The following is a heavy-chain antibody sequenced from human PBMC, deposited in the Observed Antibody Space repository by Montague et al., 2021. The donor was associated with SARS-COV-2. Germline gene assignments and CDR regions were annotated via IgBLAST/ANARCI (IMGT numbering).Heavy chain of an antibody. D-gene: IGHD5-24*01. CDR1: GFTFSSYW. J-gene: IGHJ4*02. CDR3: VRPPRGGYNLPFDY. V-gene: IGHV3-74*01. CDR2: INSDGSIT. Sequence: SLRLSCAASGFTFSSYWMHWFRQAPGKGLVWVSCINSDGSITTYADSVKGRFTISRDHAKNTVYMQMNSLGAEDTACYYCVRPPRGGYNLPFDYWGLGTLVTVSS.